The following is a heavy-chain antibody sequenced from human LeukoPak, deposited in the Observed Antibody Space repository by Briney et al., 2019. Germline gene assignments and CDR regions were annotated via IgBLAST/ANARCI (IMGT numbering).Heavy chain of an antibody. Sequence: GASVKVSCKASGYTFTRYAMNWLRQAPGQGLEWMGWINPNTGNPTYAQAFTGWFVFSLDTSVSTAYLQISSLNTEDTAVYYCAIDQPVAGVSNFDSWGQGTLVTVSS. V-gene: IGHV7-4-1*02. CDR1: GYTFTRYA. D-gene: IGHD6-19*01. J-gene: IGHJ4*02. CDR2: INPNTGNP. CDR3: AIDQPVAGVSNFDS.